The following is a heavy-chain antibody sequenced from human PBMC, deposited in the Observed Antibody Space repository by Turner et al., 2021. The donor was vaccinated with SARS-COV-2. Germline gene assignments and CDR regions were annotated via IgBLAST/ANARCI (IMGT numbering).Heavy chain of an antibody. CDR2: VGTAGDT. J-gene: IGHJ5*02. Sequence: EVQLGESGGGLVQPGGSLSRSCAASGFTFSNYDMHWVRQATGKGLEWVSAVGTAGDTYYPGSVKGRFTISRENGKNSLYLQMNSLRAGDTAVYYCARAKFRGLISWFDPWGQGTLVTVSS. CDR3: ARAKFRGLISWFDP. V-gene: IGHV3-13*04. D-gene: IGHD3-10*01. CDR1: GFTFSNYD.